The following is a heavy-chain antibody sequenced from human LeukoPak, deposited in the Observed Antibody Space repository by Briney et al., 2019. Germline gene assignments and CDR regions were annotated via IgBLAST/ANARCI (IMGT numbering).Heavy chain of an antibody. Sequence: SETLSLTCAVYGGSFSGYYWSWIRQPPGKGLEWIGEINHSGSTNYNPSLKSRITISVDTSKNQFSLKLSSVTAADTAVYYCARGRDAFDIWGRGTMVTVSS. CDR2: INHSGST. CDR3: ARGRDAFDI. CDR1: GGSFSGYY. J-gene: IGHJ3*02. V-gene: IGHV4-34*01.